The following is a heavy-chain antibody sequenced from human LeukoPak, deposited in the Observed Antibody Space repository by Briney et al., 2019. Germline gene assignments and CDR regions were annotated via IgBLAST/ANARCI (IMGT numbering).Heavy chain of an antibody. CDR2: IYYSGST. J-gene: IGHJ4*02. V-gene: IGHV4-39*07. CDR3: AREYDRKYFDY. CDR1: GGSISNYY. Sequence: PSETLSLTCTVSGGSISNYYWGWIRQPPGKGLEWIGSIYYSGSTYYNPSLKSRVTISVDTSKNQFSLKLSSVTAADTAVYYCAREYDRKYFDYWGQGTLVTVSS. D-gene: IGHD3-22*01.